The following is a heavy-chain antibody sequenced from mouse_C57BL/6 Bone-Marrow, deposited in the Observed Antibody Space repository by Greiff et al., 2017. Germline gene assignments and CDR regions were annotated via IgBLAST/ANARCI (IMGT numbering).Heavy chain of an antibody. D-gene: IGHD2-2*01. CDR1: GYAFSSSW. J-gene: IGHJ2*01. V-gene: IGHV1-82*01. Sequence: QVQLQQSGPELVKPGASVKISCKASGYAFSSSWMNWVKQRPGRGLEWIGRIYPGDGVTNYNGKFKGKATLTADKSSSPAYMQISSLTSEDSAVYFCAKLGYYFDYWGQGTTLTVSS. CDR2: IYPGDGVT. CDR3: AKLGYYFDY.